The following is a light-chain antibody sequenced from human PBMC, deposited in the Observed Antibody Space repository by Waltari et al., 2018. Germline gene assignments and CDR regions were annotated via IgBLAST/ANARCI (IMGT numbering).Light chain of an antibody. Sequence: SFELTQPPSVSVSPGQTARITCSGDALPNQNTYWYQQKPGQAPLLLIFQDTERPSGIPDRFSGSTSVTTVMLTISGVLAEDEADYYCQSAASSGFSVVFGGGTKLTVL. J-gene: IGLJ2*01. V-gene: IGLV3-25*03. CDR3: QSAASSGFSVV. CDR2: QDT. CDR1: ALPNQN.